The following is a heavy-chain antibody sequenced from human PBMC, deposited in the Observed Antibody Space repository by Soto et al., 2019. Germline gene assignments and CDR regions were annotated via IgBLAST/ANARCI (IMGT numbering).Heavy chain of an antibody. CDR1: GFTFSDYY. CDR3: ARHSSTWSFDY. D-gene: IGHD2-2*01. V-gene: IGHV3-11*01. Sequence: VQLVESGGGLVEPGGSLRLSCAASGFTFSDYYMSWIRQAPGRGLEWLSYISNSGSSIYYADSVKGRFTISRDNAKNSLYLQMNSLRVADTAVYYCARHSSTWSFDYWGQGTLVTVSS. CDR2: ISNSGSSI. J-gene: IGHJ4*02.